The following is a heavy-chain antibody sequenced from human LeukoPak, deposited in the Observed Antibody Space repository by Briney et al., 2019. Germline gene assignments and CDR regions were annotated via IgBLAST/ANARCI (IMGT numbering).Heavy chain of an antibody. V-gene: IGHV3-53*01. D-gene: IGHD3-22*01. Sequence: GGSPRLSCAASGFTVSSNYMSWVRQAPGKGLEWVSVIYSGGSTYYADSVKGRFTISRDNSKNTLYLQMNSLRAEDTAVYYCARRGPDSSGWGPHDAFDIWGQGTMVTVSS. CDR1: GFTVSSNY. CDR2: IYSGGST. CDR3: ARRGPDSSGWGPHDAFDI. J-gene: IGHJ3*02.